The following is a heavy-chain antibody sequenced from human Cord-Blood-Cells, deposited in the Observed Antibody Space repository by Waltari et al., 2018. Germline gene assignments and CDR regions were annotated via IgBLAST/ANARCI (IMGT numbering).Heavy chain of an antibody. CDR1: GGSISSHY. CDR3: ARVVISSSFFDY. CDR2: IYYSGST. V-gene: IGHV4-59*11. J-gene: IGHJ4*02. D-gene: IGHD6-6*01. Sequence: QVQLQESGPGLVKPSETLSLTCTVSGGSISSHYWSWIRQPPWKGLEWIGYIYYSGSTNYNPSLKSRVTISVDTSKNQFSLKLSSVTAADTAVYYCARVVISSSFFDYWGQGTLVTVSS.